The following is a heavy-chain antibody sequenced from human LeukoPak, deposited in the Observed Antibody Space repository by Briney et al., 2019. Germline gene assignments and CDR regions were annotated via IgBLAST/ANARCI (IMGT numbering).Heavy chain of an antibody. V-gene: IGHV4-39*01. J-gene: IGHJ4*02. CDR2: IFYSVNT. D-gene: IGHD1-26*01. CDR1: GGSISSRSYF. CDR3: TRSTSRVWELDQ. Sequence: SETLSLTCNVSGGSISSRSYFWGWIRQPPGKGLEWIGSIFYSVNTYSNPSLRSRVTFSVDTSKNQFSLKLNSVTAADTAVYFCTRSTSRVWELDQWGQGTLVTVSS.